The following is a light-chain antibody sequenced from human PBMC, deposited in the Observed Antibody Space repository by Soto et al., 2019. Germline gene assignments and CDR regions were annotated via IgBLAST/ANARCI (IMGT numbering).Light chain of an antibody. V-gene: IGLV2-23*01. CDR3: CSYAGSSTGYV. Sequence: QYVLTQPASVSGSPGQSITISCTGTSSDVGSYNLVSWYQQHPGKAPKLMIYEGSKRPSGVSNRFSGSKSGNTASLTISGLQAEDEADYYCCSYAGSSTGYVFGTGTKVTVL. CDR1: SSDVGSYNL. CDR2: EGS. J-gene: IGLJ1*01.